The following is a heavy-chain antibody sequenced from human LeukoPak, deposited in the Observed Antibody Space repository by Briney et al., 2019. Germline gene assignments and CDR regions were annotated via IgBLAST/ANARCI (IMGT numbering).Heavy chain of an antibody. CDR3: ARKIVVVPAAILDWFDP. J-gene: IGHJ5*02. Sequence: SETLSLTCAVYGGSFSGYYWSWIRQPPGKGLEWIGEINHSGSTNYNPSLKSRVTISVDTSKSQFSLKLSSVTAADTAVYYCARKIVVVPAAILDWFDPWGQGTLVTVSS. D-gene: IGHD2-2*01. CDR1: GGSFSGYY. CDR2: INHSGST. V-gene: IGHV4-34*01.